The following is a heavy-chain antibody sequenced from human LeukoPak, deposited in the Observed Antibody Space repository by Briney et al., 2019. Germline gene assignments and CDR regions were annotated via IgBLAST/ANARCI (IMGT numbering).Heavy chain of an antibody. D-gene: IGHD3-10*01. CDR3: AREQLRSGSYSNDGAFDI. Sequence: SETLSLTCTVSGGSISSYYWSWIRQPPGKGLEWIGNIYYSGSTYYNPSLKSRVTISVDTSKNQFSLKLSSVTAADTAVYYCAREQLRSGSYSNDGAFDIWGQGTMVTVSS. CDR2: IYYSGST. V-gene: IGHV4-59*12. CDR1: GGSISSYY. J-gene: IGHJ3*02.